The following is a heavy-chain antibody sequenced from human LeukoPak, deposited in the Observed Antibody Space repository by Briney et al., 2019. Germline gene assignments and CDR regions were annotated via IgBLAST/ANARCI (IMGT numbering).Heavy chain of an antibody. Sequence: ASVKVSCKASGYTFTGYYMHWVRQAPGQGLEWMGWINPNSGGTNYAQKFQGRVTMTRDTSISTAYMELSRLRSDDTAVYYCGRSPNDYYDSSGPTTGFDYWGQGTLVTVSS. D-gene: IGHD3-22*01. CDR1: GYTFTGYY. CDR3: GRSPNDYYDSSGPTTGFDY. CDR2: INPNSGGT. J-gene: IGHJ4*02. V-gene: IGHV1-2*02.